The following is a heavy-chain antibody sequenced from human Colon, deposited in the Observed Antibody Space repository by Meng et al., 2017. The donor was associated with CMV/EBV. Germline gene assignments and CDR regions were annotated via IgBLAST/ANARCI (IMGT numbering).Heavy chain of an antibody. CDR2: INPNSGGT. CDR3: ARVPGAAAGTPSNY. D-gene: IGHD6-13*01. V-gene: IGHV1-2*02. Sequence: ASVKVSCKASGYTFTGYFMHWVRQAPGQGLEWMGWINPNSGGTNYAQKFQGRVTMTRDTSISTDYMELSRLRSDDTAVYYCARVPGAAAGTPSNYWGQGTLVTVSS. J-gene: IGHJ4*02. CDR1: GYTFTGYF.